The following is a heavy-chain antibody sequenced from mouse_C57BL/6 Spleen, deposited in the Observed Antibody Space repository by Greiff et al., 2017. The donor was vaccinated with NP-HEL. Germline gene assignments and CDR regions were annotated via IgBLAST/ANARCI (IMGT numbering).Heavy chain of an antibody. V-gene: IGHV10-1*01. CDR2: IRSKSNNYAT. CDR3: VTHYGSYAMDY. CDR1: GFSFNTYA. J-gene: IGHJ4*01. Sequence: EVQLVESGGGLVQPKGSLKLSCAASGFSFNTYAMNWVRQAPGKGLEWVARIRSKSNNYATYYADSVKDRFTISRDDSESMLYLQMNNLKTEDTAMYYCVTHYGSYAMDYWGQGTSVTVSS. D-gene: IGHD1-1*01.